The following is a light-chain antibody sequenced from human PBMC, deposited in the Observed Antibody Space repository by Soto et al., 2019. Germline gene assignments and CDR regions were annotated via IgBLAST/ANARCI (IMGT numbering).Light chain of an antibody. J-gene: IGKJ4*01. V-gene: IGKV1-39*01. CDR1: QDINSY. Sequence: DIQMTQSPTSLSASVGDRVTITCRASQDINSYLNWYQHKPGKSPKLLIYAASSLQSGVPSRFSVSESGTDFTLTINSLQPDDSAIYYCQQTYTTRALTFGGGTKVEIK. CDR2: AAS. CDR3: QQTYTTRALT.